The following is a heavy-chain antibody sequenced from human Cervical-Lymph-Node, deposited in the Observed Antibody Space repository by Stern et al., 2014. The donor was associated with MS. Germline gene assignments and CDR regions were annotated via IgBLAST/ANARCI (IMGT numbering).Heavy chain of an antibody. CDR2: IYSGGDT. J-gene: IGHJ6*02. CDR1: AFPVTNTY. Sequence: VQLVESGGNLVQPGGSRRLSCAVSAFPVTNTYMSWVRQAPGKGLEWVSVIYSGGDTYYADSVKGRFTISRDKSKNTLYLQMNSLTEEDTAVYYCVRGTDMDVWGQGTTVTVSS. V-gene: IGHV3-66*01. CDR3: VRGTDMDV.